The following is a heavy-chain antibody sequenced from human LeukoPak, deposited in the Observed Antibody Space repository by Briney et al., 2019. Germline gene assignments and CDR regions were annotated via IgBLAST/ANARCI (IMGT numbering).Heavy chain of an antibody. Sequence: PSETLSLTCTVSGGSISSYYWSWIRQPPGKGLEWLGYIYYSGSTNYNPSLKSRVTISVDTSKNQFSLRLSSVTAADTTLYYCARHYADYADPYTFDIWGQGTMVTVSS. CDR2: IYYSGST. D-gene: IGHD4-17*01. J-gene: IGHJ3*02. V-gene: IGHV4-59*08. CDR3: ARHYADYADPYTFDI. CDR1: GGSISSYY.